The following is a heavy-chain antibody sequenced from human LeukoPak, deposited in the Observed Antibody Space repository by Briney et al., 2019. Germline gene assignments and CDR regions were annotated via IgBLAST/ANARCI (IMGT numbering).Heavy chain of an antibody. J-gene: IGHJ4*02. CDR3: ARGPAHSTSWPLGDY. CDR2: ILYDGSNK. D-gene: IGHD6-13*01. Sequence: PGGSLRLSCAASGFTFSNYGMHWVRQAPGKGLEWVAGILYDGSNKYYGDSVKGRFTISRDNSKNTVYLQMNSLRAEDTAVYYCARGPAHSTSWPLGDYWGQGTLVTVSS. V-gene: IGHV3-33*01. CDR1: GFTFSNYG.